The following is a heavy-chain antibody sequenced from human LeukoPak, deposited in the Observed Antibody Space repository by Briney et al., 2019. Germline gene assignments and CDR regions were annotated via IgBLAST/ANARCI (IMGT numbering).Heavy chain of an antibody. J-gene: IGHJ4*02. D-gene: IGHD6-25*01. Sequence: PSETLSLTCTVSGGSISSSSYYWGWIRQPPGKGLGWIGSIYYSGSTYYNPSLKSRVTISVDTSKNQFSLKLSSVTAADTAVYYCARHPLAGATAPNYFDYWGQGTLATVSS. CDR3: ARHPLAGATAPNYFDY. CDR1: GGSISSSSYY. V-gene: IGHV4-39*01. CDR2: IYYSGST.